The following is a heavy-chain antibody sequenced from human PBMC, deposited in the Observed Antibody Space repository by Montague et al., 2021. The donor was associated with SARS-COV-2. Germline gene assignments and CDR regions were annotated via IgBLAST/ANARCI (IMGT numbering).Heavy chain of an antibody. D-gene: IGHD6-13*01. CDR3: ANRGIAAAGSYRYYFDY. Sequence: SLRLSCAASGFTFSCYVMSWVRQAPGKGLEWVSAISGSGGSTYYADSVKGRFTISRDNSENTLYLQMNNLRAEDTAVYYCANRGIAAAGSYRYYFDYWGQGTLVTVSS. V-gene: IGHV3-23*01. J-gene: IGHJ4*02. CDR2: ISGSGGST. CDR1: GFTFSCYV.